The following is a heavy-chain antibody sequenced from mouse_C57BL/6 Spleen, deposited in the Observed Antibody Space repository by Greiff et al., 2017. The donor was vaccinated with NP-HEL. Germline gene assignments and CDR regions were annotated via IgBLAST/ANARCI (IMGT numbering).Heavy chain of an antibody. CDR1: GYTFTSYW. CDR2: ITPSSGYT. Sequence: QVQLQQSGAELANPGASVKLSCKASGYTFTSYWMHWVKQRPGQGLEWIGYITPSSGYTKYNQKFKDTATLTADNSSSTAYMQLSSLTYEDSAVYYCARCWAQYDYAMDYWGQGTSVTVSS. D-gene: IGHD2-10*02. CDR3: ARCWAQYDYAMDY. V-gene: IGHV1-7*01. J-gene: IGHJ4*01.